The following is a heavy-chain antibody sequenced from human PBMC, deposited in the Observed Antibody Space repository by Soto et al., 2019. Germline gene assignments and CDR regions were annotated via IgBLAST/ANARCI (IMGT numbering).Heavy chain of an antibody. J-gene: IGHJ3*01. V-gene: IGHV3-11*06. CDR1: GFSFGDYY. CDR3: ARLNCSWTTCPYGAFDL. D-gene: IGHD2-2*01. Sequence: VGSLRLSCAASGFSFGDYYMSWIRQAPGKGLELISYISHSRGYTHYADSVKGRFTISRDNAKTSVFLQMNTLRADDTALYYCARLNCSWTTCPYGAFDLWGQGTMVTVSS. CDR2: ISHSRGYT.